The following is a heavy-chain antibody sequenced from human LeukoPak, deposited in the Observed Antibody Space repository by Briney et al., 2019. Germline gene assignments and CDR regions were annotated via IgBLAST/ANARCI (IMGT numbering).Heavy chain of an antibody. D-gene: IGHD6-19*01. J-gene: IGHJ3*02. CDR2: IAYDGSNE. CDR3: AKDQGIAVAGTDDAFDI. Sequence: GRSLTLSCAASGFTFSNYGMHWVRQPPGKGLEWVAVIAYDGSNEYYAEFVKGRFTISRDNSKNTLYLQMYSLRAEDTAVYFCAKDQGIAVAGTDDAFDIWGQGTRVTVSS. V-gene: IGHV3-30*18. CDR1: GFTFSNYG.